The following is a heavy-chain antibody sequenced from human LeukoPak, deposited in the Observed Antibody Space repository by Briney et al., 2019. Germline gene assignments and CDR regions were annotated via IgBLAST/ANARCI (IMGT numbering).Heavy chain of an antibody. CDR2: ISYSGSI. V-gene: IGHV4-39*01. CDR1: GGSISSRPYY. J-gene: IGHJ4*02. CDR3: ATLEIGDYYFDY. Sequence: EPSETLSLTCTVSGGSISSRPYYWGWVRQPPWKGLEWIGSISYSGSIHYNPSLKSRVTISVDTSKNHFSLRLSSVTAADTAVYYCATLEIGDYYFDYWGQGTQVTVSS. D-gene: IGHD2-21*01.